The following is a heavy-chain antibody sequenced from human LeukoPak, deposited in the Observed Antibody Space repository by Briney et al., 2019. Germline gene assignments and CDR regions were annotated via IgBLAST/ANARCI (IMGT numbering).Heavy chain of an antibody. Sequence: TVKVSCKASGGTFSSYAISWVRQAPGQGLEWMGGIIPIFGTANYAQKFQGRVTITADESTSTAYMELSSLRSEDTAVYYCARAYYYDSSGYYYDYYYYMDVWGKGTTVTVSS. V-gene: IGHV1-69*13. CDR1: GGTFSSYA. J-gene: IGHJ6*03. CDR2: IIPIFGTA. D-gene: IGHD3-22*01. CDR3: ARAYYYDSSGYYYDYYYYMDV.